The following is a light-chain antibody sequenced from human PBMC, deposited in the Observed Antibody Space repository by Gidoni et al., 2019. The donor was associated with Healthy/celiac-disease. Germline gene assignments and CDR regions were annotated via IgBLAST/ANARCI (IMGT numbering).Light chain of an antibody. CDR1: QSVSSSY. Sequence: EIVLTQSPGTLSLSPGERATLSCRASQSVSSSYLAGYQQKPGQAPRLLIYCASSRATGIPDSFSGSGSGTDFTLTIRRLEPEDFAVYYCQQYGSSGWTFGQGTKVEIK. CDR3: QQYGSSGWT. J-gene: IGKJ1*01. CDR2: CAS. V-gene: IGKV3-20*01.